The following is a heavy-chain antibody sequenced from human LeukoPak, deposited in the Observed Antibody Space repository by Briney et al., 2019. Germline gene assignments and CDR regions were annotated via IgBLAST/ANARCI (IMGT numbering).Heavy chain of an antibody. V-gene: IGHV1-18*01. CDR1: GYTFTSYG. J-gene: IGHJ3*02. D-gene: IGHD4-17*01. CDR2: ISAYNGNT. CDR3: ARESTVTTMSAFDI. Sequence: ASVKVSCKASGYTFTSYGISWVRQAPGQGLEWMGWISAYNGNTNYAQKLQGRVTMTTDTSTSRAFMELRSLRSDDTAVYYCARESTVTTMSAFDIWGQGTMVTVS.